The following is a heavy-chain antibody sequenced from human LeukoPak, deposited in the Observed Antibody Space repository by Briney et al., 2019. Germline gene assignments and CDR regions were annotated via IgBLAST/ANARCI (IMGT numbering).Heavy chain of an antibody. J-gene: IGHJ5*02. Sequence: SETLSLTCTVSGDSMNEYYWSWIRQPPGKGLEWIGEINHSGSTNYNPSLKSRVTISVDTSKNPFSLKLSSVTAADTAVYYCASCQNYYDSSGYYYSWFDPWGQGTLVTVSS. D-gene: IGHD3-22*01. V-gene: IGHV4-34*01. CDR1: GDSMNEYY. CDR3: ASCQNYYDSSGYYYSWFDP. CDR2: INHSGST.